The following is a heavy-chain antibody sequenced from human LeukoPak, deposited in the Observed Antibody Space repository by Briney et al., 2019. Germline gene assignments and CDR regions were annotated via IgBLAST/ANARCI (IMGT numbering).Heavy chain of an antibody. V-gene: IGHV1-18*01. J-gene: IGHJ5*02. CDR3: ARDGSSWLQVWFDP. Sequence: ASVKVSCKTSGYTFTNFGISWVRQAPGQGLEWMGWISPYNGNTNYAQKLQGRVAMTTDTSTGTAYMELGSLRSDDTAVYYCARDGSSWLQVWFDPWGQGTLVTVSS. CDR2: ISPYNGNT. CDR1: GYTFTNFG. D-gene: IGHD6-13*01.